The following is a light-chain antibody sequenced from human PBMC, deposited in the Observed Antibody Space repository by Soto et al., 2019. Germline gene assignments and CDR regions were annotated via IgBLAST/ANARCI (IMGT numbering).Light chain of an antibody. J-gene: IGKJ5*01. CDR2: ETS. Sequence: DIQMTQSPSSLSAFVGDRVTITCRASQSISTYLNWYQHKPGKAPKVLIYETSNLASGVPSRFSGSASGTHFTLTITSLQPEDFGTYYCQQSYNIPVTFGQGTRLEMK. CDR1: QSISTY. V-gene: IGKV1-39*01. CDR3: QQSYNIPVT.